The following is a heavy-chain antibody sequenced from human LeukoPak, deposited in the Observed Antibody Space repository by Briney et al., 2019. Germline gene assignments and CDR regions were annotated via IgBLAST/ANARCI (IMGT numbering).Heavy chain of an antibody. D-gene: IGHD5-12*01. CDR2: IYYSGST. CDR1: GGSISGSSSY. Sequence: SETLSLTCAVSGGSISGSSSYWGWIRQPPGKGLEWIGSIYYSGSTYYSPSLKSRVTISVDTSKNQFSLKLSSVTAADTAIYYCARRRTVATTGRFDPWGQGTLVTVSS. J-gene: IGHJ5*02. V-gene: IGHV4-39*01. CDR3: ARRRTVATTGRFDP.